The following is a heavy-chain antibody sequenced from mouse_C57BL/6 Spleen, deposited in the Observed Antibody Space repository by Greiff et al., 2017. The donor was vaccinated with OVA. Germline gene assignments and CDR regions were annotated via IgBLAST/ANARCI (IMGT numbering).Heavy chain of an antibody. Sequence: VQLQQSGAELVKPGASVKLSCKASGYTFTSYWMHWVKQRPGQGLEWIGMIHPNSGSTNYNEKFKSKATLTVDKSSSTAYMQLSSLTSEDSAVYYCARYGSSSYYFDYWGQGTTLTVSS. CDR3: ARYGSSSYYFDY. CDR2: IHPNSGST. D-gene: IGHD1-1*01. V-gene: IGHV1-64*01. CDR1: GYTFTSYW. J-gene: IGHJ2*01.